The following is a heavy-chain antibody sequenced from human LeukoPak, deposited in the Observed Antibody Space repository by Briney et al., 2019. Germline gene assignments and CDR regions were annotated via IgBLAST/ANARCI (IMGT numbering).Heavy chain of an antibody. J-gene: IGHJ4*02. Sequence: PGRSLRLSCAASGFIFSSYTMHWVRQAPGKGLEWVAVISYDENNKYYADSVQGRFTISRDNAKNSLYLQMNSLRAEDTAVYYCAREYYYDSSGYFDYWGQGTLVTVSS. CDR2: ISYDENNK. D-gene: IGHD3-22*01. V-gene: IGHV3-30*04. CDR3: AREYYYDSSGYFDY. CDR1: GFIFSSYT.